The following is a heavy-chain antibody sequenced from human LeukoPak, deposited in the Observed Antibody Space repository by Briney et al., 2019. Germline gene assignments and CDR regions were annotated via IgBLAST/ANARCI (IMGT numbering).Heavy chain of an antibody. V-gene: IGHV3-23*01. CDR3: VKDSLQVPISAACVFDL. J-gene: IGHJ4*02. D-gene: IGHD6-13*01. CDR1: GFTSRNYP. CDR2: INGSGATA. Sequence: GGSLRLSCEASGFTSRNYPMSWVRQARGKGPQWVAGINGSGATAYYATSLKGRVTISRDHGRNMLFLEIYNYRAEDTAIYYYVKDSLQVPISAACVFDLWGQGTLVTVPS.